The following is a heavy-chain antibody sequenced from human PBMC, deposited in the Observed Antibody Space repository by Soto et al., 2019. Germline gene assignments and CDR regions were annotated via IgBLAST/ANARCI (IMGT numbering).Heavy chain of an antibody. D-gene: IGHD3-10*01. V-gene: IGHV1-8*01. CDR2: MNPNNTNT. Sequence: QVQLVQSGAEVKKPGASVKVSCQASGYTFTSYDINWVRQATGQGLEWMGWMNPNNTNTGYAQKFQGRLTRTRNTXWSTADTELSSLTSEDTAVYYCARGFRHEVRGGYDYWGQGPLVTVSS. CDR3: ARGFRHEVRGGYDY. CDR1: GYTFTSYD. J-gene: IGHJ4*02.